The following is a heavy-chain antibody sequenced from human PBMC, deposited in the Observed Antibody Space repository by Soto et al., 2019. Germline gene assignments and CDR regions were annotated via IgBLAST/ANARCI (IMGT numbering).Heavy chain of an antibody. D-gene: IGHD5-12*01. J-gene: IGHJ4*02. CDR2: IFYSGST. CDR3: ARGDSGYYFDY. Sequence: QVQLQESGPGLMKPSQTLSLTCTVSGGSISSGGYYWSWIRQHPGKGLEWIGYIFYSGSTYYNPSLKSRVTISVDTSKNQFSLKLSSVTAADTAVYYCARGDSGYYFDYWGQGTLVTVSS. CDR1: GGSISSGGYY. V-gene: IGHV4-31*03.